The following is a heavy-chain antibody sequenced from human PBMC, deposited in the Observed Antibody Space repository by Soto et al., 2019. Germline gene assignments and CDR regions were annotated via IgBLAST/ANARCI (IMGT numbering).Heavy chain of an antibody. Sequence: GGSLRLSCTASGFTFSNAWMNWVRQAPGKGLEWVGRIKSNIYGGTTDYAAPVKGSFTISRDDSKNTLYLQMNSLRAEDTAVYYCAKGESSVSASYFDPWGQGTLVTVSS. V-gene: IGHV3-15*07. CDR1: GFTFSNAW. J-gene: IGHJ5*02. CDR3: AKGESSVSASYFDP. D-gene: IGHD3-22*01. CDR2: IKSNIYGGTT.